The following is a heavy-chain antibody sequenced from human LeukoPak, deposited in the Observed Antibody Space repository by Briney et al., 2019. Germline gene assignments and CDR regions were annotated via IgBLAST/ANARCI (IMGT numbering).Heavy chain of an antibody. CDR2: ISWNSGSI. J-gene: IGHJ4*02. V-gene: IGHV3-9*01. D-gene: IGHD5-24*01. CDR1: GFTFDDYA. Sequence: GGSLRLSCAASGFTFDDYAMHWVRQAPGKGLEWVSGISWNSGSIGYADSVKGRFTISRDNAKNSLYLQMNSLRAEDTVLYYCAKVSILDGYPPPFDYWGQGTLVTVSS. CDR3: AKVSILDGYPPPFDY.